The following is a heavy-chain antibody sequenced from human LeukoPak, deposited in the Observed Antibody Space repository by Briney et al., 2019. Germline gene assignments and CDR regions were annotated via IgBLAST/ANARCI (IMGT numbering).Heavy chain of an antibody. CDR2: ISGSGGNT. D-gene: IGHD1-26*01. J-gene: IGHJ6*03. CDR3: ANDDGGSYYIYYYYMDV. CDR1: GFTFSNYG. V-gene: IGHV3-23*01. Sequence: PGGSLRLSCAASGFTFSNYGMSWVRQAPGKGLEWVSAISGSGGNTYYADSVKGRFTISRDNSKNTLYLQMNSLRAEDTAVYYCANDDGGSYYIYYYYMDVWGKGTTVTISS.